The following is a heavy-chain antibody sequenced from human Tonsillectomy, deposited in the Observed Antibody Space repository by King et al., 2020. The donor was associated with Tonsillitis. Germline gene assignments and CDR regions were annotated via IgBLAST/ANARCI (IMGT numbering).Heavy chain of an antibody. CDR3: ARGAPYSSSSTGFDY. J-gene: IGHJ4*02. D-gene: IGHD6-6*01. CDR1: GYTLTSYY. V-gene: IGHV1-46*03. Sequence: VQLVESGAEVKKPGASVKVSCKASGYTLTSYYMHWVRQAPGQGLEWMGIINPSGGSTSYAQKFQGRVTMTRVTSTSTVYMELSSLRSEDTGVYYCARGAPYSSSSTGFDYWGQGTLVTVSS. CDR2: INPSGGST.